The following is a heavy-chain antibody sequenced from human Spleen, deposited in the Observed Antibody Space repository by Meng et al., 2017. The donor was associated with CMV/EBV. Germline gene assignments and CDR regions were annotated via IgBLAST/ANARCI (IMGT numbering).Heavy chain of an antibody. CDR1: GGSFSGYF. CDR2: INHVGST. V-gene: IGHV4-34*01. Sequence: GSLRLSCGIYGGSFSGYFWSWIRQSPGKGLQWIGEINHVGSTNYSPSLESRVTISVDTSKNQFSLKLSSVTAADTAVYYCARDRGYYDILTGYNPGAFDIWGQGTMVTVSS. J-gene: IGHJ3*02. CDR3: ARDRGYYDILTGYNPGAFDI. D-gene: IGHD3-9*01.